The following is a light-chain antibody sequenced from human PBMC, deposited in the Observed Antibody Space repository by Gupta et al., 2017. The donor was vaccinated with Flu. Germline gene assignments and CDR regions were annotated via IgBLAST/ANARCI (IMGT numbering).Light chain of an antibody. V-gene: IGLV2-8*01. CDR2: EVS. CDR1: SSDVGGKKY. Sequence: SVTISCTGSSSDVGGKKYVSWYQQHPGEAPKLMIFEVSERPSGVPDRFSGSKSGNTASLTVSGLQAEGEALYYCSSYAGSNKWVFGGGTKLTVL. CDR3: SSYAGSNKWV. J-gene: IGLJ3*02.